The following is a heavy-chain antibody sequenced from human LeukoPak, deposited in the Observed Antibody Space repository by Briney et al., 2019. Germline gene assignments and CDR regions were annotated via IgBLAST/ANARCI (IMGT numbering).Heavy chain of an antibody. D-gene: IGHD1-26*01. V-gene: IGHV3-30*18. J-gene: IGHJ4*02. Sequence: PGGSLRLSCAASGSPFSSNGIHWVRQAPGKGLEWVAVISYNGGNEYYADSVKGRFTISGDNSKNTLHLQMNSLRAEDTAVYYCAKEPRGHFDFDFWGQGTLVTVSS. CDR2: ISYNGGNE. CDR1: GSPFSSNG. CDR3: AKEPRGHFDFDF.